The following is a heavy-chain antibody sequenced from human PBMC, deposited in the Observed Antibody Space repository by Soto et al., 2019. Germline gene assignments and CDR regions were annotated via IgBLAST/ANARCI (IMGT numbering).Heavy chain of an antibody. V-gene: IGHV4-30-4*01. Sequence: ASETLSLTCTVSGDCISSGDYYWCWIRQPPGKGLEWIGYIYYSGSTYYNPSLKSRVTISVDTSKNQFSLKLSSMTAADSAIYYCASGYKFPFHSWGRGTLVTVSS. D-gene: IGHD6-25*01. J-gene: IGHJ5*01. CDR1: GDCISSGDYY. CDR2: IYYSGST. CDR3: ASGYKFPFHS.